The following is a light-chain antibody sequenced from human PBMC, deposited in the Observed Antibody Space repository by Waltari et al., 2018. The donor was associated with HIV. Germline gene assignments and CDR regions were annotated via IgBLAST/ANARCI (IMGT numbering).Light chain of an antibody. CDR3: SSFANRDGFYVL. CDR2: EVT. CDR1: NSDIGTYDY. Sequence: QSALTQPPSASGPPGQSVTLSCTGTNSDIGTYDYVSLYQQHPGKAPKLVISEVTKRPSGVSDRFSGSKSGNTAFLTVSGLQAEDEADYYCSSFANRDGFYVLFGGGTRLTVL. V-gene: IGLV2-8*01. J-gene: IGLJ2*01.